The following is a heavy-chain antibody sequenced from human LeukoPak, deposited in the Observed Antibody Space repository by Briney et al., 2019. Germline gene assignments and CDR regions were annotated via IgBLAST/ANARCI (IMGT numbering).Heavy chain of an antibody. CDR3: ARMDTAMVPLYYYYYMDV. V-gene: IGHV4-38-2*02. Sequence: SGTLSLTCTVSGYSISSGYYWGWIRQPPGKGLEWIGSIYHIGSTYYNPSLKSRVTISVDTSKNQFSLKLSSVTAADTAVYYCARMDTAMVPLYYYYYMDVWGKGTTVTISS. CDR1: GYSISSGYY. D-gene: IGHD5-18*01. CDR2: IYHIGST. J-gene: IGHJ6*03.